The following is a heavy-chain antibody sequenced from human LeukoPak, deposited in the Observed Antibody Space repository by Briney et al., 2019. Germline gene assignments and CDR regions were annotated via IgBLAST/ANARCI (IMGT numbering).Heavy chain of an antibody. V-gene: IGHV4-34*01. CDR2: INHSGST. CDR3: AADPNWFDP. Sequence: PSETLSLTCAVYGGSFSGYYWSWIRQPPGKGLEWIGEINHSGSTNYNPSLKSRVTISVDTSKNQFSLKLSSVTAADTAVYYCAADPNWFDPWGQGTLVTVSS. J-gene: IGHJ5*02. CDR1: GGSFSGYY.